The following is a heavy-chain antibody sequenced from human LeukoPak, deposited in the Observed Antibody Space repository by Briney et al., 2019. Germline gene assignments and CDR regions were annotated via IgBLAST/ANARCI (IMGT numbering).Heavy chain of an antibody. CDR1: GFTVSSSY. D-gene: IGHD3-10*01. CDR2: IYSEGTT. V-gene: IGHV3-53*01. J-gene: IGHJ4*02. CDR3: AKSRSGSANWALRIFDN. Sequence: GGSLRLSCTGSGFTVSSSYMSWVRRAPGKGLEWVSLIYSEGTTYYADSVKGRFTISRDNSKNTLYVQMNSLRAEDTAIYYCAKSRSGSANWALRIFDNWGQGTLVTVSS.